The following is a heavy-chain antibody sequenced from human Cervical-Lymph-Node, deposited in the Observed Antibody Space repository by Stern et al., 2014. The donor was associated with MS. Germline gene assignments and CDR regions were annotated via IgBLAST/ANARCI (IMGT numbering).Heavy chain of an antibody. CDR1: VGSISDYY. V-gene: IGHV4-4*07. CDR3: ARQTSVTSSLNFYYGMDV. J-gene: IGHJ6*02. Sequence: QVQLQESGPGLVKPSETLSLTCTVSVGSISDYYWNWIRQPAGKGLEWIGRIYSSGATNYNPSLKSRVTMSVDKPKNQFSLKLTSLSAADTAVYYCARQTSVTSSLNFYYGMDVWGQGTTVTVSS. D-gene: IGHD4-17*01. CDR2: IYSSGAT.